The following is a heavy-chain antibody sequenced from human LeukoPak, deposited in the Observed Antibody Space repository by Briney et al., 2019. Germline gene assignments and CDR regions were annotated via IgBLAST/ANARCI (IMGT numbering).Heavy chain of an antibody. V-gene: IGHV3-23*01. CDR2: INAGGGET. D-gene: IGHD2/OR15-2a*01. CDR1: GFTFSTYA. Sequence: PGGSLRLSCAASGFTFSTYAMSWVRQPAEKGLEWVSIINAGGGETYYAAFVKGRFTISEDNSKQTPHLQINSLTGEDTAVYYCGRDPNGYYFGAFEFWGQETLVTVSA. CDR3: GRDPNGYYFGAFEF. J-gene: IGHJ3*01.